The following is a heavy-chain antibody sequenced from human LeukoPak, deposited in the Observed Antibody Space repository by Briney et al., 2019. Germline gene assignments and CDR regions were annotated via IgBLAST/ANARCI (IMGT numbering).Heavy chain of an antibody. V-gene: IGHV3-21*01. CDR3: AKGRQLWLISAYDAFDI. CDR1: GFTFSSYS. D-gene: IGHD5-18*01. Sequence: PGGSLRLSCAASGFTFSSYSMNWVRQAPGKGLEWVSSISSSSSYIYYADSVKGRFTISRDNSKNTLYLQMDSLRAEDTAVYYCAKGRQLWLISAYDAFDIWGQGTMVTVSS. CDR2: ISSSSSYI. J-gene: IGHJ3*02.